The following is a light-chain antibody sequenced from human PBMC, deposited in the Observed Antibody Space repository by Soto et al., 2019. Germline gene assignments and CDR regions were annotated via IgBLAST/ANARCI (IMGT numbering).Light chain of an antibody. CDR1: QGIGND. J-gene: IGKJ4*01. CDR3: LQDHNYPLT. V-gene: IGKV1-6*02. CDR2: AAA. Sequence: AIQMAQSPSSLSASVGDRVTITCRGSQGIGNDVGWFQQKPGKAPKLLIYAAATLQSGVPSRFSGSRSGTDFTLTISSLQPEDFATYYCLQDHNYPLTFGGGTKVEIK.